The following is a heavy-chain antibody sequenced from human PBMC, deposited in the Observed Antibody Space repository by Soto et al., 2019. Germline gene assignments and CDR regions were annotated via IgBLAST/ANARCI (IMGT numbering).Heavy chain of an antibody. CDR3: AKFYGGNSAHTYTIDP. D-gene: IGHD2-21*02. CDR2: ISGSGGST. CDR1: GFTFSSYA. Sequence: EVQLLESGGGLVQPGGSLRLSCAASGFTFSSYAMSWVRQAPGKGLEWVSTISGSGGSTHHADSVKGRFTISRDNSKNTLYLQMNSLRAEDTAVYYCAKFYGGNSAHTYTIDPWGQGTLVTVSS. J-gene: IGHJ5*02. V-gene: IGHV3-23*01.